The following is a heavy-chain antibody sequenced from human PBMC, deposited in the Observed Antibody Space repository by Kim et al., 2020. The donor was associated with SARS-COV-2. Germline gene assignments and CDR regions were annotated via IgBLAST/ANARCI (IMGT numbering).Heavy chain of an antibody. CDR1: GFTFSSYA. D-gene: IGHD5-18*01. CDR3: AKDFIPGTAYSYGLLGSNQRYYYYGMDV. J-gene: IGHJ6*02. CDR2: IWYDGSNK. Sequence: GGSLRLSCAASGFTFSSYAMHWVRQAPGKGLEWVAVIWYDGSNKYYADSVKGRFTISRDNSKNTLYLQMNSLRAEDTAVYYCAKDFIPGTAYSYGLLGSNQRYYYYGMDVWGQGTTVTVSS. V-gene: IGHV3-33*06.